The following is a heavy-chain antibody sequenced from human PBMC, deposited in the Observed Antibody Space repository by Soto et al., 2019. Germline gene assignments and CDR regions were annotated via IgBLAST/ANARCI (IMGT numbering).Heavy chain of an antibody. CDR1: GFTFTNAW. J-gene: IGHJ4*01. V-gene: IGHV3-15*07. Sequence: EVQLVESGGGLVKPGGSLRLSCAASGFTFTNAWINWVRQAPGKGLEWVGRIKSKTDGGTTDYAEPVKGRFAISRDDSNNMVYLQMNSLKIEDTAVYYCTMDSYSTIIIVRFDYWGHGTLVTVSS. D-gene: IGHD3-22*01. CDR3: TMDSYSTIIIVRFDY. CDR2: IKSKTDGGTT.